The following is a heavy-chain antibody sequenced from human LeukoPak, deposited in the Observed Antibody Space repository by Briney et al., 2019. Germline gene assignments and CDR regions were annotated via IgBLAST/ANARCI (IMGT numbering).Heavy chain of an antibody. CDR1: GYTFTGYY. CDR2: INPNSGGT. J-gene: IGHJ5*02. CDR3: ARGNLALTGTTVFNWFDP. D-gene: IGHD1-7*01. Sequence: ASVKVSCKASGYTFTGYYMHWVRQAPGQGLEWMGWINPNSGGTNYAQKFQGRVTMTRNTSISTAYMELSSLRSEDTAVYYCARGNLALTGTTVFNWFDPWGQGTLVTVSS. V-gene: IGHV1-2*02.